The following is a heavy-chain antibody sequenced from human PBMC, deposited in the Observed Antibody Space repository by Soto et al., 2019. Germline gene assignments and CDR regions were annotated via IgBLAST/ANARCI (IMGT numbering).Heavy chain of an antibody. CDR3: ASRLGYSYGFMTNWFDP. J-gene: IGHJ5*02. CDR2: IYHSGST. D-gene: IGHD5-18*01. V-gene: IGHV4-4*02. Sequence: SETLSLTCAVSGGSISSSNWWSWVRQPPGKGLEWIGEIYHSGSTNYNPSLKSRVTISVDKSKNQFSLKLSSVTAADTAVYYCASRLGYSYGFMTNWFDPWGQGTLVTVSS. CDR1: GGSISSSNW.